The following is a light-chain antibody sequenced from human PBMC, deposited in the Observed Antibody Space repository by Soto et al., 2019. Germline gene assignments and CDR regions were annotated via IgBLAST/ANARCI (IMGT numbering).Light chain of an antibody. CDR3: QHYGRSSR. Sequence: EIVFAQSPGTLSLSPGERATLSCRASQSVTSTYLDWYQQRHGQAPRLLVYATSTRAVGVPDRFTGSGSGTDFTLTISRLEPEDFAVYYCQHYGRSSRVGQGTKVVIK. CDR2: ATS. CDR1: QSVTSTY. J-gene: IGKJ1*01. V-gene: IGKV3-20*01.